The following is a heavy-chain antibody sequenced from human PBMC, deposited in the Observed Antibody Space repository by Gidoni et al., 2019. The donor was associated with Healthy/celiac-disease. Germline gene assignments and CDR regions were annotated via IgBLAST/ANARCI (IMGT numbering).Heavy chain of an antibody. D-gene: IGHD6-6*01. CDR3: ALSIAAPSYYYYGMDV. CDR1: GVTFSSYA. V-gene: IGHV1-69*01. J-gene: IGHJ6*02. Sequence: QVQPVQSGAEVKKPGSSVKVHCKASGVTFSSYAIRWVRQAPGQGLEWMGGIIPIFGTANYAQKFQGRVTITADESTSTAYMELSSLRSEDTAVYYCALSIAAPSYYYYGMDVWGQGTTVTVSS. CDR2: IIPIFGTA.